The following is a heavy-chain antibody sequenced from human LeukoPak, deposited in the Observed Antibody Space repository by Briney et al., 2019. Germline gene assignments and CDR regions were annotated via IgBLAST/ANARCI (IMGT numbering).Heavy chain of an antibody. V-gene: IGHV3-53*01. CDR1: GLTVSTNH. CDR3: TKSGPPDPY. CDR2: IYSGAGT. J-gene: IGHJ3*01. Sequence: GGSLRLSCAASGLTVSTNHMSWVRQAPGEGLEWVSVIYSGAGTNYADSVKGRFTISRDNSKNTLYLQMNSLGAEDTAMYYCTKSGPPDPYWGQGTMVTVSS.